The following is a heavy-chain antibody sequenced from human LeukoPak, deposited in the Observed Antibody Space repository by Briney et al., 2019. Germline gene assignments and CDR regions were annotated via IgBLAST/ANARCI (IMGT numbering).Heavy chain of an antibody. CDR3: ARSGWYSAGYYYYYMDV. CDR1: ADSLTDYY. Sequence: PSETLSLTCSVSADSLTDYYWGWIRQSPGRGLDWIRSVYYTSVGTTYSPSLKSRVTISQDKSKNQFSLKLNSVTAADTAVYYCARSGWYSAGYYYYYMDVWGKGTTVTVSS. CDR2: VYYTSVGT. J-gene: IGHJ6*03. V-gene: IGHV4-4*09. D-gene: IGHD6-19*01.